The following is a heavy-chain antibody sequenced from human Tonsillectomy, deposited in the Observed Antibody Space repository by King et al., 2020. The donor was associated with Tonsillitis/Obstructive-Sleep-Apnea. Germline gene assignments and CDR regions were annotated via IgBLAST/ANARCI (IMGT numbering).Heavy chain of an antibody. V-gene: IGHV3-48*03. CDR1: GFTFSSYE. D-gene: IGHD2-2*01. CDR3: ARDAGYCSSTSCYRAFDI. J-gene: IGHJ3*02. CDR2: ISSSGSTI. Sequence: VQLVESGGGLVQPGGSLRLSCAASGFTFSSYEMNWVRQAPGKGLEWVSYISSSGSTIYYADSVKGRFTISRDNAKNSLYLQMNSLRAEDTAVYYCARDAGYCSSTSCYRAFDIWGQGTMVTVSS.